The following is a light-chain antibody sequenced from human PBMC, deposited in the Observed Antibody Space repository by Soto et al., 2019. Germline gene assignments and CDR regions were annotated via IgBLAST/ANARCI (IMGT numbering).Light chain of an antibody. CDR3: MQALQTPPSYT. Sequence: DIVMTQSPLSLPVTPGEPASISCRSSQSLLHSNGYNYVDWYLQKPGQSPLLLIYLGSYRASGVPDRFSGSGSGTDFTLKISRVEAEDVGLYYCMQALQTPPSYTFGQGTKLEIK. V-gene: IGKV2-28*01. CDR1: QSLLHSNGYNY. CDR2: LGS. J-gene: IGKJ2*01.